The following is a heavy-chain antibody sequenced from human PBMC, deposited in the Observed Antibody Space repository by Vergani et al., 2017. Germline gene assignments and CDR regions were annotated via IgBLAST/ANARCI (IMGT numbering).Heavy chain of an antibody. J-gene: IGHJ3*02. CDR1: GYSFTSYW. Sequence: EVQLVQSGADVKKPGESLKISCKGSGYSFTSYWIGWVRQMPGKGLEWMGIIYPGDSDTRYSPSFQGQVTISADKSISTAYLQWSSLKASDTAMYYCARRVVTAATGGAFDIWGQGTMVTVSS. V-gene: IGHV5-51*03. CDR2: IYPGDSDT. CDR3: ARRVVTAATGGAFDI. D-gene: IGHD2-2*01.